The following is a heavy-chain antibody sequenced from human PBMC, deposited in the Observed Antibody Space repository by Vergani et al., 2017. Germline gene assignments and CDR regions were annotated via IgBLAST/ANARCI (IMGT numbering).Heavy chain of an antibody. CDR1: GGSVSSGSYY. Sequence: QVQLQESGPGLVKPSETLSLTCTVSGGSVSSGSYYWSWIRQPPGKGLEWIGYIYYSGSTNYNPSLKSRVTISVDTSNNQFSLKLSSVTAADTAVYYCARGSFDYWGQGTLVTVSS. J-gene: IGHJ4*02. CDR3: ARGSFDY. V-gene: IGHV4-61*01. D-gene: IGHD6-6*01. CDR2: IYYSGST.